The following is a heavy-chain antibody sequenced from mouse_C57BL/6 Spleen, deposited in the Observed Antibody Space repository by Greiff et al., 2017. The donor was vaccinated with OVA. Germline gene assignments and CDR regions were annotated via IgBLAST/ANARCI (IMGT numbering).Heavy chain of an antibody. D-gene: IGHD1-1*01. CDR1: GFTFSSYA. J-gene: IGHJ2*01. CDR3: ARENYYGSRALDY. Sequence: EVQRVESGGGLVKPGGSLKLSCAASGFTFSSYAMSWVRQTPEKRLEWVATISDGGSYTYYPDNVKGRFTISRDNAKNNLYLQMSHLKSEDTAMYYCARENYYGSRALDYWGQGTTLTVSS. CDR2: ISDGGSYT. V-gene: IGHV5-4*01.